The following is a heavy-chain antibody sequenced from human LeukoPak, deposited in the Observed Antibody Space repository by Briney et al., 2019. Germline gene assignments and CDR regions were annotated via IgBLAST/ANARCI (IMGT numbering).Heavy chain of an antibody. CDR2: IIPIFGTA. CDR1: GGTFSSYA. D-gene: IGHD3-10*01. J-gene: IGHJ4*02. V-gene: IGHV1-69*06. CDR3: ARDPDYYGSGSFDY. Sequence: SVKVSCKASGGTFSSYAISWVRLAPGQGLEWMGGIIPIFGTANYAQKFQGRVTITADKSTSTAYMELSSLRSEDTAVYYCARDPDYYGSGSFDYWGQGTLVTVSS.